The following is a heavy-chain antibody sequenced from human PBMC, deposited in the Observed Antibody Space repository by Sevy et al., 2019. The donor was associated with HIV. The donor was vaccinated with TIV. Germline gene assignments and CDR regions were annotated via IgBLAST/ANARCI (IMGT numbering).Heavy chain of an antibody. J-gene: IGHJ3*02. D-gene: IGHD2-15*01. V-gene: IGHV6-1*01. CDR1: GDSVSSNSAA. CDR2: TYYRSKWYN. Sequence: SQTLSLTCAISGDSVSSNSAAWNWIRQPPSRGLEWLGRTYYRSKWYNDYAVSVKSRITINPDTSKNQFSLQLNSVTPEDTAVYYCAKEGGGCSGGSCYSSNDAFDIWGQGTVVTVSS. CDR3: AKEGGGCSGGSCYSSNDAFDI.